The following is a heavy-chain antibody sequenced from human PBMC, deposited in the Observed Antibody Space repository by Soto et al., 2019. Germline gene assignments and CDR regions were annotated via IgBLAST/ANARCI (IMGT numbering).Heavy chain of an antibody. CDR1: GYTFTSYG. D-gene: IGHD3-22*01. J-gene: IGHJ6*02. Sequence: ASVKVSCKASGYTFTSYGISWVRQAPGQGLEWMGWISAYNGNTNYAQKFQGRVTITSDESTSTAYMELSSLRSEDTAVYYCARIQVNPPAYYDSRPPFDYYYGMDVWGQGTTVTVSS. CDR3: ARIQVNPPAYYDSRPPFDYYYGMDV. CDR2: ISAYNGNT. V-gene: IGHV1-18*04.